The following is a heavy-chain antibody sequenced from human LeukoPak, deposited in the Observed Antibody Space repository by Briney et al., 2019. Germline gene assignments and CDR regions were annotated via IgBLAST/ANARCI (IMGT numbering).Heavy chain of an antibody. J-gene: IGHJ4*02. CDR3: VRDRGYCSGGTCYALWDY. Sequence: HSGGSLRLSCAASGFTFSNYWMTWVRQAPGKGLEWVAHIKEDGGEKHYVDPVKGRFTISRDNAKNSLYLQMNSLRAEDTAVYYCVRDRGYCSGGTCYALWDYWGQGTLVTVSS. V-gene: IGHV3-7*01. CDR2: IKEDGGEK. CDR1: GFTFSNYW. D-gene: IGHD2-15*01.